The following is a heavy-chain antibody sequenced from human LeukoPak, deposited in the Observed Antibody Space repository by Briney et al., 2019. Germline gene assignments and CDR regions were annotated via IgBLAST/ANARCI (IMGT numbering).Heavy chain of an antibody. V-gene: IGHV4-31*03. J-gene: IGHJ4*02. CDR3: ARAVCSSSSCYIGRYFDY. D-gene: IGHD2-2*02. CDR1: GGSISSGGYY. CDR2: IYYSGST. Sequence: SETLSLTCTVSGGSISSGGYYWSWIRQHPGKGLEWIGYIYYSGSTYYNPSLKSRVTISIDTSKNQFSLKLSSVTAADTAVYYCARAVCSSSSCYIGRYFDYWGQGTLVTVSS.